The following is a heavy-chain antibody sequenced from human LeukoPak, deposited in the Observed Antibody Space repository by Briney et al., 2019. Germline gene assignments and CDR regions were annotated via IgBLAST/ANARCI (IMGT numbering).Heavy chain of an antibody. CDR3: ARVEWFGGYGMDV. D-gene: IGHD3-10*01. Sequence: PSETLSLTCAVYGGSFSGYYWTWVRQPPGMGLEWIGEINHSGSTNYNPSLKSRVTISVDTSKNQFSLKLSSVTAADTAVYYCARVEWFGGYGMDVWGQGTSVTVS. V-gene: IGHV4-34*01. J-gene: IGHJ6*02. CDR2: INHSGST. CDR1: GGSFSGYY.